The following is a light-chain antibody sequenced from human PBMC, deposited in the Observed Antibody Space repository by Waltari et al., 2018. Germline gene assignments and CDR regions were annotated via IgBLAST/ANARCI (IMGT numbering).Light chain of an antibody. CDR2: DVS. J-gene: IGLJ2*01. Sequence: SALTQPASGSGSPGQSVTIFCAGPSNDVGGYNSVSWYQEHPGQAPSVIIYDVSDRPSGVSDRFSGSKSGNTASLTISGLQAEDEADYYCSSQSSNDVVLFGGGTKLTVL. V-gene: IGLV2-14*01. CDR3: SSQSSNDVVL. CDR1: SNDVGGYNS.